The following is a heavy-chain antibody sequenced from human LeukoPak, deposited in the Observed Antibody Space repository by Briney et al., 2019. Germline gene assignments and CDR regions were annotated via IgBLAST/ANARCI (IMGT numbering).Heavy chain of an antibody. J-gene: IGHJ4*02. Sequence: GGSLRLSCAASGFSFSSYSMNWVRQAPGKGQEWVSYISSSSSTIYYTDSVKGRFTISRDNSKNTLYLQMNSLRADDTAVYYCASRSPALDYWGQGTLVTVSS. D-gene: IGHD2-2*01. CDR2: ISSSSSTI. CDR1: GFSFSSYS. CDR3: ASRSPALDY. V-gene: IGHV3-48*01.